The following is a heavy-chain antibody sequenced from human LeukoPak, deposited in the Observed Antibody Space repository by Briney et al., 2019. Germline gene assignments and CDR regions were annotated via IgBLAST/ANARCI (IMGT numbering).Heavy chain of an antibody. Sequence: ASVKVSCNASGYTFTSYDINWVRQATGHGLEWIGWMNTNSGNTGYAQKFQGRVTITRNTSISTAYMELSSLRSEDTAVYYCARASGGSYYQCLEYWGQGTLVTVSS. V-gene: IGHV1-8*03. J-gene: IGHJ4*02. CDR1: GYTFTSYD. CDR3: ARASGGSYYQCLEY. D-gene: IGHD1-26*01. CDR2: MNTNSGNT.